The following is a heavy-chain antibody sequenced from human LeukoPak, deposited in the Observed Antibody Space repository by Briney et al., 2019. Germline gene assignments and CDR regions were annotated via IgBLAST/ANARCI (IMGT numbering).Heavy chain of an antibody. D-gene: IGHD3-3*01. Sequence: SVKVSCKASGGTFSSYAISWVRQAPGQGLEWMGRIIPILGIANYAQKFQGRVTITADKSTSTAYMELSSLSSEDTAVYYCARPAIFGVVIISDYWGQGTLVTVSS. J-gene: IGHJ4*02. CDR2: IIPILGIA. V-gene: IGHV1-69*04. CDR3: ARPAIFGVVIISDY. CDR1: GGTFSSYA.